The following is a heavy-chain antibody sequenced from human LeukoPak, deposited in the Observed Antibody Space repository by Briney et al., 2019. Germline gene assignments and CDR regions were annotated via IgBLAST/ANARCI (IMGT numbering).Heavy chain of an antibody. J-gene: IGHJ6*02. V-gene: IGHV3-20*04. CDR2: INWNGGGT. D-gene: IGHD1-26*01. CDR3: AKHLTATNTYIFFGLDV. CDR1: GFSFKDYG. Sequence: PGGSLRLSCAATGFSFKDYGMHRVRQPPGKGLEWVSAINWNGGGTDYADSVKGRFTISRDNAKNSLYLQLSSLRPEDTALYYCAKHLTATNTYIFFGLDVWGQGTSVTVSS.